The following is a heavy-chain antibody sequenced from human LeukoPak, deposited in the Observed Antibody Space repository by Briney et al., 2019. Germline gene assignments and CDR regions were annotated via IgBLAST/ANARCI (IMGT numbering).Heavy chain of an antibody. J-gene: IGHJ3*02. CDR2: IYYSGST. V-gene: IGHV4-39*07. Sequence: SETLSLTCTVSGGSISSSSYYWGWIRQPPGKGLEWIGSIYYSGSTYYNPSLESRVTISVDTSKNQFSLKLSSVTAADTAVYYCARVEAVAGIDAFDIWGQGTMVTVSS. CDR3: ARVEAVAGIDAFDI. D-gene: IGHD6-19*01. CDR1: GGSISSSSYY.